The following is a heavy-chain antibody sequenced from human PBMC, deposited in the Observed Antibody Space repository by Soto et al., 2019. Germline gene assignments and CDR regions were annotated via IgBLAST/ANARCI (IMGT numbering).Heavy chain of an antibody. CDR3: AREHSSSWRFDY. V-gene: IGHV1-8*01. CDR2: MNPNSGNT. D-gene: IGHD6-13*01. J-gene: IGHJ4*02. CDR1: GYTFTSYD. Sequence: QVQLVQSGAEVKKPGASVKVSCKASGYTFTSYDINWVRQATGQGLEWMGWMNPNSGNTGYAQRFQGRVTMTSNTSISTAYMELSSLRSEDTAVYYCAREHSSSWRFDYWGQGTLVTVSS.